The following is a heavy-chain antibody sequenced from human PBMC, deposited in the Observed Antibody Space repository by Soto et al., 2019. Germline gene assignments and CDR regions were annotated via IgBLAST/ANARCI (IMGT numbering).Heavy chain of an antibody. D-gene: IGHD6-13*01. V-gene: IGHV3-74*03. CDR3: AKDLRAAAGTGRNWFDP. CDR2: INSDGSSR. J-gene: IGHJ5*02. CDR1: GFTFSSHW. Sequence: GGSLRLSCAASGFTFSSHWMFWVRQAPGKGLVWVSHINSDGSSRTYADSVKGRFTISRDNAKNTAYLQMNSLRAEDTAVYYCAKDLRAAAGTGRNWFDPWGQGTLVTVSS.